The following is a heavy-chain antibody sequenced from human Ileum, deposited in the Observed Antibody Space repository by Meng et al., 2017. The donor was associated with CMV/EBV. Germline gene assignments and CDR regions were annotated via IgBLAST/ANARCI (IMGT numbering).Heavy chain of an antibody. J-gene: IGHJ4*02. CDR1: VFSLTRSGMG. CDR3: AQTGPVRDYFQS. V-gene: IGHV2-5*02. CDR2: IYWDDDK. Sequence: FRGSSPTLVKPTPHLTLTCTFSVFSLTRSGMGVGWILQPPGKALEWLALIYWDDDKRYSPSLNNRLTITKDASKNQVVLSMTSMGPVDTATYYCAQTGPVRDYFQSWGQGTLVTVSS. D-gene: IGHD1-1*01.